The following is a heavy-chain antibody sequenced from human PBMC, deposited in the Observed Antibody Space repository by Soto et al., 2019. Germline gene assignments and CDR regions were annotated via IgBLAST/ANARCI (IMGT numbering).Heavy chain of an antibody. D-gene: IGHD3-10*01. CDR3: AREGSGSSFFDY. J-gene: IGHJ4*02. CDR2: THHSGTT. Sequence: SETLSLTCAVSGGSLSSSNWWSWVPQPPGMRLEWIGETHHSGTTNYNPSLKSRVTISVDKSKNQFSLKLSSVTAADTALYYCAREGSGSSFFDYWGQGTLVTVSS. CDR1: GGSLSSSNW. V-gene: IGHV4-4*02.